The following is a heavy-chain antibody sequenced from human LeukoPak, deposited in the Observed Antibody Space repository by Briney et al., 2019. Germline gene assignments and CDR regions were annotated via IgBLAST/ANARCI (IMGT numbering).Heavy chain of an antibody. D-gene: IGHD3-22*01. CDR2: ISYDGSNE. J-gene: IGHJ5*02. V-gene: IGHV3-30*04. Sequence: GGSLRLSCAASGFTFSSYVMHWVRQAPGKGLEWVAIISYDGSNEYYADSVKGRFTISRDNAKNTLSLQMNSLRAEDTAVYYCARDLGQYYDTSDNWFDPWGQGTLVTVSS. CDR3: ARDLGQYYDTSDNWFDP. CDR1: GFTFSSYV.